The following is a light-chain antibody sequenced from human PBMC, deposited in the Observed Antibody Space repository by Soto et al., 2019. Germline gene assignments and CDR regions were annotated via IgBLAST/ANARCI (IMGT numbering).Light chain of an antibody. CDR3: QQSYSTLRIT. V-gene: IGKV1-5*01. CDR1: QSIRRW. CDR2: DAS. Sequence: DIQMTQSPSMLSASVGDRVTIACRASQSIRRWLAWYQQKPGKAPKLLIFDASTLESGVPSRFSGRGSETEFTLTISSLQPDDFATYYCQQSYSTLRITFGQGTRLEIK. J-gene: IGKJ5*01.